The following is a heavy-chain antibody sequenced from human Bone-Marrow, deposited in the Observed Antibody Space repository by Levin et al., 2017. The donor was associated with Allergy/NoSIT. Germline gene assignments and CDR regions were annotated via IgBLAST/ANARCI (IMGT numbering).Heavy chain of an antibody. CDR3: TTQSGDGHHYFDF. Sequence: KTGESLKISCKVSGYTLTELSTHWVRQAPGKGLEWMGGFDPEDGETIYAQKLQGRVTMTEDTSTDTAYMELSSLRSEDTAVYYCTTQSGDGHHYFDFWGQGTLVTVSS. V-gene: IGHV1-24*01. CDR2: FDPEDGET. J-gene: IGHJ4*02. D-gene: IGHD3-10*01. CDR1: GYTLTELS.